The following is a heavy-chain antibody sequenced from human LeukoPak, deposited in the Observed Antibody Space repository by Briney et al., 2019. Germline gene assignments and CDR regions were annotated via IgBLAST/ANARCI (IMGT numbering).Heavy chain of an antibody. CDR1: GGSTSSDY. CDR2: VYNSGDT. Sequence: SETLSLTCTVSGGSTSSDYWSWIRQSPGKGLEWVGYVYNSGDTGKNPSLKSRVTILLGTANKQCSLKLSSASAADTAVYYCARLKLGAYFDLWGRGTLVTVSS. CDR3: ARLKLGAYFDL. V-gene: IGHV4-59*08. D-gene: IGHD3-16*01. J-gene: IGHJ2*01.